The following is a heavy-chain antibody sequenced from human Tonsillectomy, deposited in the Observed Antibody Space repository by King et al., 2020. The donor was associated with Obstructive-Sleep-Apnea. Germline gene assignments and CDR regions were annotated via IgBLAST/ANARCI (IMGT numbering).Heavy chain of an antibody. CDR3: VKVDDTALDY. V-gene: IGHV3-30*02. CDR1: GFTFSYYG. D-gene: IGHD1-1*01. CDR2: IRYDGNNK. Sequence: VQLVESGGGVVQPGRSLRLSCAASGFTFSYYGMHWVRQAPGKGLEWVAFIRYDGNNKYYADSVKGRFTISRDNSKNTLFLHMNSLRPADTALYYCVKVDDTALDYWGQGTLVTVSS. J-gene: IGHJ4*02.